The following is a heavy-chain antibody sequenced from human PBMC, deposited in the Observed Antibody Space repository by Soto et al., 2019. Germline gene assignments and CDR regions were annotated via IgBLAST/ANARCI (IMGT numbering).Heavy chain of an antibody. CDR2: IDPSDSYT. J-gene: IGHJ3*02. Sequence: LEGSLKISCKGSGYSFTSYWISWVRQMPGKGLEWMGRIDPSDSYTNYSPSFQGHVTISADKSISTAYLQWSSLKASDTAMYYCARHVAGGASVGAFDIWGQGTMVTVSS. CDR3: ARHVAGGASVGAFDI. CDR1: GYSFTSYW. V-gene: IGHV5-10-1*01. D-gene: IGHD2-21*01.